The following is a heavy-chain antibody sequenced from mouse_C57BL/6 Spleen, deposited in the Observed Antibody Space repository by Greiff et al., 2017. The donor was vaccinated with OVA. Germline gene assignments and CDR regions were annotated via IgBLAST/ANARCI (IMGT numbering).Heavy chain of an antibody. Sequence: EVHLVESGGGLVQPGGSLSLSCAASGFTFTDYYMSWVRQPPGKALEWLGFIRNKANGYTTEYSASVKGRFTISRDNSQSILYLQMKALRAEDSATYYCARSLDDDPYAMDYWGQGTSVTVSS. CDR1: GFTFTDYY. J-gene: IGHJ4*01. D-gene: IGHD2-3*01. V-gene: IGHV7-3*01. CDR2: IRNKANGYTT. CDR3: ARSLDDDPYAMDY.